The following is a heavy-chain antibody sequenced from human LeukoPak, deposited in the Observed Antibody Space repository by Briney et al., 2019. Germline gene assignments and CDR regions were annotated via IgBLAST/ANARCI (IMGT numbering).Heavy chain of an antibody. Sequence: GESLKISCKCSGYSFTNYWIGWVRQMSGKGLEWMGSFYPGDSDTRYSPSFQGQVTISADKSISTAYLQWSSLKASDTAMYYCARYLSSSGCHDYWGQGTLVTVSS. V-gene: IGHV5-51*01. CDR1: GYSFTNYW. J-gene: IGHJ4*02. CDR3: ARYLSSSGCHDY. D-gene: IGHD3-22*01. CDR2: FYPGDSDT.